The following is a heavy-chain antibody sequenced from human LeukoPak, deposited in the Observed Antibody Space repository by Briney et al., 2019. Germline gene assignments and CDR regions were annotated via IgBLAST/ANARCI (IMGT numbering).Heavy chain of an antibody. J-gene: IGHJ4*02. CDR2: ISYRTSHI. V-gene: IGHV3-21*01. D-gene: IGHD6-13*01. Sequence: GGSLSLSCTASGFTFSDCDMNWFRQAPGKGLEWVSSISYRTSHIYYADSVKGRFTISRDNAKNSLYLQMDSLRAEDTAVYFCGRAFPPLRTAAAGDYWGQGTLVTVSS. CDR1: GFTFSDCD. CDR3: GRAFPPLRTAAAGDY.